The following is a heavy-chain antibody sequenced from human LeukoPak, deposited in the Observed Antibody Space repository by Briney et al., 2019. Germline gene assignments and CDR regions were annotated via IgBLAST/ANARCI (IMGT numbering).Heavy chain of an antibody. CDR3: ARDAFHCSGGSCYSGDAFDI. Sequence: GGSLRLSCAASGFTVSSNYMRWVRQAPGKGVEWVAVIYSGGSTYYADSVKGRFTISRDNSKNTLYLQMNSLRAEDTAVYYCARDAFHCSGGSCYSGDAFDIWGQGTMVTVSS. D-gene: IGHD2-15*01. CDR1: GFTVSSNY. V-gene: IGHV3-53*01. J-gene: IGHJ3*02. CDR2: IYSGGST.